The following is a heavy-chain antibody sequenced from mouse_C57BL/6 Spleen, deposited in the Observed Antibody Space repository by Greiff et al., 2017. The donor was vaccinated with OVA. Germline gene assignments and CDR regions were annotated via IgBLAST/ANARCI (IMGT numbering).Heavy chain of an antibody. CDR3: ARYSHYDYGLGY. V-gene: IGHV7-3*01. J-gene: IGHJ3*01. D-gene: IGHD2-4*01. Sequence: EVMLVESGGGLVQPGGSLSLSCAASGFTFTDYYMSWVRQPPGKALEWLGFIRNKANGYTTEYSASVKGRFTISRDNSQSILYLQMNALRAEDSATYYCARYSHYDYGLGYWGQGTLVTVSA. CDR2: IRNKANGYTT. CDR1: GFTFTDYY.